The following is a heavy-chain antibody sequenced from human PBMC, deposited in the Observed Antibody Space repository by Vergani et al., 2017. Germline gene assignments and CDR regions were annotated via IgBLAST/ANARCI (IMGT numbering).Heavy chain of an antibody. CDR1: GYSFTSYW. CDR2: IYPGDSDT. CDR3: ARPNRSSAGDFDI. Sequence: EVQLVHSGAEVKKPGESLKISCKGSGYSFTSYWIVCVRQMPGKGLGWMGIIYPGDSDTRYSPSFQGHVTISADKSISTAYLQWSSLKASDTAMYYCARPNRSSAGDFDIWGQGTMVTVSS. V-gene: IGHV5-51*03. J-gene: IGHJ3*02. D-gene: IGHD6-6*01.